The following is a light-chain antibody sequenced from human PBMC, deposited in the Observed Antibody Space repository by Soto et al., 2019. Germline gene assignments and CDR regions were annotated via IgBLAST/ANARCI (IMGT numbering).Light chain of an antibody. Sequence: IVLTQSPGTLSLSPGERATLSCRASQSVNRRSLAWYQQKPGQAPRLLIYDASNRATGVPARFSGSGSGTDFTLTISSLEPEDFAVYYCQQRRYWPVTFGQGTKVEIK. CDR2: DAS. CDR3: QQRRYWPVT. CDR1: QSVNRRS. V-gene: IGKV3-11*01. J-gene: IGKJ1*01.